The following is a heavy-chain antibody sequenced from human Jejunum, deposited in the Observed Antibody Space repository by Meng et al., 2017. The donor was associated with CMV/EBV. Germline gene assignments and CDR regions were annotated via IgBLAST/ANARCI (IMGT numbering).Heavy chain of an antibody. Sequence: FTFSDHHMDWVRQAPGKGLEWVARSRKKVNSYTTEYAASVKGRFTISRDDSKSSLYLQMNSLKTEDTAVYYCTRMKYGGDSESTFDSWGQGTLVTVSS. CDR2: SRKKVNSYTT. D-gene: IGHD3-16*01. CDR3: TRMKYGGDSESTFDS. V-gene: IGHV3-72*01. CDR1: FTFSDHH. J-gene: IGHJ4*02.